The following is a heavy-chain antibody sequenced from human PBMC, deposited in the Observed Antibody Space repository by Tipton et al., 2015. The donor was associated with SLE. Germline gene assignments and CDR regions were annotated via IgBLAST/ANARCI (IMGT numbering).Heavy chain of an antibody. CDR1: GFTLSTYG. D-gene: IGHD5-24*01. J-gene: IGHJ4*02. CDR2: ISGTGADT. V-gene: IGHV3-23*01. Sequence: GSLRLSCAASGFTLSTYGMRWVRQAPGKGLEWIASISGTGADTYYADSVKGRFTISKDSSKNTLYLQMNSLRAEDTAVYYCARDGYNWISFDYWGQGTLVTVSS. CDR3: ARDGYNWISFDY.